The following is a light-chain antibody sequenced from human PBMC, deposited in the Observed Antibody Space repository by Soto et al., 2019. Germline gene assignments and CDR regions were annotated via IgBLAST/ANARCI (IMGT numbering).Light chain of an antibody. J-gene: IGLJ1*01. CDR1: SSDVGGYKY. CDR2: DVS. Sequence: QSVLTQPASVSGSPGQSIAISCTGSSSDVGGYKYVSWYQQHPGNAPKLMIYDVSIRPSGVSDRFSGSKSGNTASLTISGLQSEDEADYYCSSYTSSNSYVFGTGTKITIL. V-gene: IGLV2-14*03. CDR3: SSYTSSNSYV.